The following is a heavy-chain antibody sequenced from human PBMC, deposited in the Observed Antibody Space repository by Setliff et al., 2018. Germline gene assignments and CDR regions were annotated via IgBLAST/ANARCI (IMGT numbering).Heavy chain of an antibody. CDR3: ARSFSRREKFLLDY. J-gene: IGHJ4*02. CDR2: IYIGGSA. V-gene: IGHV4-4*07. CDR1: GGSISSYY. Sequence: SETLSLTCTVSGGSISSYYWSWIRQPAGKGLEWIGHIYIGGSANYNPSLKGRVTMSIDTSKNQFSLKLNSVTAADTAVYYCARSFSRREKFLLDYWGQGALVTVSS.